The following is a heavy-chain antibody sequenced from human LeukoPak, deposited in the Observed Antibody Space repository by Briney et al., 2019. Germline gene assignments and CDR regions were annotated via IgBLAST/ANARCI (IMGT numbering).Heavy chain of an antibody. CDR3: ARDQGEEFDY. CDR2: IKQDESEK. V-gene: IGHV3-7*01. CDR1: GFTFKRYW. J-gene: IGHJ4*02. Sequence: GGSLRLGCAASGFTFKRYWMSWVRQAPGKGLEWVSNIKQDESEKYYVDSVKGRFTISRDNANNSLYLQMNSLRAEDTAVYYCARDQGEEFDYWGQGSLVTFSS. D-gene: IGHD3-16*01.